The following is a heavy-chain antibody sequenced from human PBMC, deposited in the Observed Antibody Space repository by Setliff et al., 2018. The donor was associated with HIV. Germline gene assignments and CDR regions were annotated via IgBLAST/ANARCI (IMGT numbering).Heavy chain of an antibody. J-gene: IGHJ6*03. V-gene: IGHV4-34*01. D-gene: IGHD2-2*01. CDR3: ARGVVVVPAAREHYYYMDV. Sequence: TSETLSLTCAVYGGSFSGYYWTWIRQPPGKGLEWIGEINHSGTTNHNPSLKSRVAMSVDMSKYQFSLKLTSVTAADTAVYYCARGVVVVPAAREHYYYMDVWGKGTTVTSP. CDR1: GGSFSGYY. CDR2: INHSGTT.